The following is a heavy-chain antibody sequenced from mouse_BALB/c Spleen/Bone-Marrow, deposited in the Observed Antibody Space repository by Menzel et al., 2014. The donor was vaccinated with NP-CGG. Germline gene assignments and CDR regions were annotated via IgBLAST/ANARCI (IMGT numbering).Heavy chain of an antibody. CDR1: GYTFTDYC. D-gene: IGHD1-1*01. CDR2: IYPGSGNT. J-gene: IGHJ1*01. CDR3: ARPPYYYGSGPYWYFDV. Sequence: QVQLQQSGPELVKPGASVKISCKASGYTFTDYCINWVKQKPGQGLEWIGWIYPGSGNTQYNEKFKGKATLTVDTSSNTAYMQLSSLTSEGTAVYFCARPPYYYGSGPYWYFDVWGAGTTVTVSS. V-gene: IGHV1-84*02.